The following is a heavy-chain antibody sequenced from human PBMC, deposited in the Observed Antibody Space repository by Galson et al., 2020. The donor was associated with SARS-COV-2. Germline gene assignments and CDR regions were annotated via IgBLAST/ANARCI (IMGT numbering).Heavy chain of an antibody. CDR1: GFTFDDYA. Sequence: GGSLRLSCAASGFTFDDYAMHWVRQAPGKGLEWVSGISWNSGSIGYADSVKGRFTISRDNAKNSLYLQMNSLRAEDTALYYCAKDIQGAAAVPFDYWGQGTLVTVSS. CDR3: AKDIQGAAAVPFDY. V-gene: IGHV3-9*01. D-gene: IGHD6-13*01. J-gene: IGHJ4*02. CDR2: ISWNSGSI.